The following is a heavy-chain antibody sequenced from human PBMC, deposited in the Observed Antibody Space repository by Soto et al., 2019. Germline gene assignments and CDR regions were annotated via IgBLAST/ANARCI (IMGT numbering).Heavy chain of an antibody. CDR1: GFTFSSYG. V-gene: IGHV3-33*01. D-gene: IGHD6-6*01. CDR3: ARDTIAARGKWYFDL. CDR2: IWYDGSNK. Sequence: QVQLVESGGGVVQPGRSLRLSCAASGFTFSSYGMHWVRQAPGKGLEWVAVIWYDGSNKYYADSVKGRFTISRDNSKNTLYLQMNSLRAEDTAVYYCARDTIAARGKWYFDLWGRGTQVTVSS. J-gene: IGHJ2*01.